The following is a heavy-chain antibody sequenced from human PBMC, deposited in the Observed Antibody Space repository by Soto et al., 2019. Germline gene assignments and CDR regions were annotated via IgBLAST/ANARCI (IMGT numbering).Heavy chain of an antibody. V-gene: IGHV3-21*01. J-gene: IGHJ4*02. Sequence: EVQLVESGGGLVKPGGSLRLSCAASGFTFSSYSMNWVRQAPGKGLEWVSSISSRSNYIYYADSVKGRFTVSRDNAKNSLYMPMNSLRAADSAVYYCASTCHLGYCGQGTLVTVSS. CDR2: ISSRSNYI. D-gene: IGHD3-16*01. CDR1: GFTFSSYS. CDR3: ASTCHLGY.